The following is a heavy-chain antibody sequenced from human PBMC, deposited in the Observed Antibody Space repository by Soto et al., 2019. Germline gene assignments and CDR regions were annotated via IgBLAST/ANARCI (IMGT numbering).Heavy chain of an antibody. CDR3: ARAADYYDSSGYSD. V-gene: IGHV3-33*01. J-gene: IGHJ4*02. D-gene: IGHD3-22*01. Sequence: QVQLVESGGGVVQPGRSRRLSCAASGFTFSSYGMHWVRQAPGKGLEWVAVIWYDGSNKYYADSVKGRFTISRDNSKNTLDLQMNSLRAEDTAVYYCARAADYYDSSGYSDWGQGTLVTVSS. CDR2: IWYDGSNK. CDR1: GFTFSSYG.